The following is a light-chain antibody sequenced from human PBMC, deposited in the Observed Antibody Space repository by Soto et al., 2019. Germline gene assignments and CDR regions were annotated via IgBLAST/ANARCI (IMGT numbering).Light chain of an antibody. CDR2: GAS. CDR1: QNVRTF. CDR3: QQYGDSPLT. V-gene: IGKV3-11*01. J-gene: IGKJ3*01. Sequence: EVVLTQSPATLSLSPGERATLSCRASQNVRTFLDWYQQKPGQAPRLLIYGASNRATGIPARFSGSGSGTDFALTISRLEPEDFAVYYCQQYGDSPLTFGPGTKVDLK.